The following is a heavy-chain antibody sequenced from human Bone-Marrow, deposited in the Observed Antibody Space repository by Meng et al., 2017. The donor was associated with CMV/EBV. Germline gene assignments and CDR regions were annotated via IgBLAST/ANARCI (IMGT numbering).Heavy chain of an antibody. D-gene: IGHD6-13*01. CDR1: TFRSTD. V-gene: IGHV3-30*04. J-gene: IGHJ5*02. CDR3: ARDRASSSWFLYNWFDP. CDR2: ISYDGRNK. Sequence: TFRSTDMIGDRKAPGKGLDWVAVISYDGRNKYYADSVKGRFTISRDNSKNTLYLQMNSLRAEDTAVYYCARDRASSSWFLYNWFDPWGQGTLVTVSS.